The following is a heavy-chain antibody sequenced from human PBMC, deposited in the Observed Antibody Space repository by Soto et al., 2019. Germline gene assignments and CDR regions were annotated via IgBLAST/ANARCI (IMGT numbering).Heavy chain of an antibody. CDR1: GFTFSSYA. D-gene: IGHD4-4*01. CDR2: ISGSGGST. J-gene: IGHJ6*02. CDR3: AKDPRSNHYYGMDV. V-gene: IGHV3-23*01. Sequence: GGSLRRSCAASGFTFSSYAMSWVRQAPGKGLEWVSAISGSGGSTYYADSVKGRFTISRDNSKNALYLQMNSLRAEDTPVYYCAKDPRSNHYYGMDVWGQGTTVTVYS.